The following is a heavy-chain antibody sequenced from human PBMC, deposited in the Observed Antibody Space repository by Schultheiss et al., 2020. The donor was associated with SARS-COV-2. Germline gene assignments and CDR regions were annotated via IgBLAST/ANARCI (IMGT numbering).Heavy chain of an antibody. CDR1: GFTFSSYG. CDR3: ARLNGAYQWYFDL. D-gene: IGHD2-2*01. V-gene: IGHV3-21*01. J-gene: IGHJ2*01. CDR2: MSGTSRNYV. Sequence: GESLKISCAASGFTFSSYGMHWVRQAPGKGLEWVASMSGTSRNYVSYAASVQGRFTISRDNAKNSVYLEMNSLRAEDTAVYYCARLNGAYQWYFDLWGRGTLVTVSS.